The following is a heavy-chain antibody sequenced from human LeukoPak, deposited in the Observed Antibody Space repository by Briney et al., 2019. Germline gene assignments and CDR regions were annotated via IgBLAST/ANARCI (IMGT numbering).Heavy chain of an antibody. CDR2: ISYDGSIK. Sequence: GGSLRLSCAASGFIFSNYAIHWVRQAPGKGLEWVAVISYDGSIKYYSDSVKGRFTISRDNSKNTLYLQMNSLRTEDTALYYCARGVMQLVLLSLDYWGQGTLVTVSS. D-gene: IGHD6-13*01. J-gene: IGHJ4*02. CDR3: ARGVMQLVLLSLDY. CDR1: GFIFSNYA. V-gene: IGHV3-30-3*01.